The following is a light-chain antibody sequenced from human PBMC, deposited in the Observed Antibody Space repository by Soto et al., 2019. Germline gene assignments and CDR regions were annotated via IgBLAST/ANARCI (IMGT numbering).Light chain of an antibody. CDR1: QSISTW. J-gene: IGKJ1*01. V-gene: IGKV1-5*03. CDR2: KAS. Sequence: DIQMTQSPSTLSASVGDRVTITCRASQSISTWLAWYQQKPGKAPKLLIYKASSLEGGVPSRFSGSGSGTEFTLTISSLQPDDFATYYCQQYNGNPWTFGQGTKVGIK. CDR3: QQYNGNPWT.